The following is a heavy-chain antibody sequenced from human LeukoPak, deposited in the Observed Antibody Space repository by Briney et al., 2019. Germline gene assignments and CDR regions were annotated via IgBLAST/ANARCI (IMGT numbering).Heavy chain of an antibody. CDR2: MKYDGSEK. V-gene: IGHV3-7*01. Sequence: GGSLRLSXAASGFTFSSYWMSWVRQASGKGLEWVANMKYDGSEKYYVDSVKGRFTISRDNAKNSLYLQMNSLRAEDTAVYYCARDIEAAGLFLDYWGQGTLVTVSS. CDR1: GFTFSSYW. J-gene: IGHJ4*02. D-gene: IGHD6-13*01. CDR3: ARDIEAAGLFLDY.